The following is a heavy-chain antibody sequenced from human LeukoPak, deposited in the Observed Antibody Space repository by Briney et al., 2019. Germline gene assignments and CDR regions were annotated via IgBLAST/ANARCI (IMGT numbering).Heavy chain of an antibody. J-gene: IGHJ4*02. CDR2: IDWDDDK. D-gene: IGHD3-10*01. CDR3: ARNPYYYGSEGLDY. CDR1: GFSLSTSGMR. Sequence: SGPTLVNPTQTLTLTCTFSGFSLSTSGMRVSWIRQPPGKALEWLARIDWDDDKFYSTSLKTRLTISKDTSNNQVVLTMTNMDPVDTATYYCARNPYYYGSEGLDYWGQGTLVTVSS. V-gene: IGHV2-70*04.